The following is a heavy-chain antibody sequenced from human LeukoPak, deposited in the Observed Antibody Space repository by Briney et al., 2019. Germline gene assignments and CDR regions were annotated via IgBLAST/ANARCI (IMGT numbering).Heavy chain of an antibody. D-gene: IGHD2-21*02. Sequence: ASVKVSCKASGYTFTGYYMHWVRQAPGQGLEWMGWINPNSGGTNYAQKFQGRVTMTRDTSTSTAYMELSRLRSDDTAVYYCAREGLYCGGDCYYNWFDPWGQGTLVTVSS. CDR2: INPNSGGT. J-gene: IGHJ5*02. CDR3: AREGLYCGGDCYYNWFDP. V-gene: IGHV1-2*02. CDR1: GYTFTGYY.